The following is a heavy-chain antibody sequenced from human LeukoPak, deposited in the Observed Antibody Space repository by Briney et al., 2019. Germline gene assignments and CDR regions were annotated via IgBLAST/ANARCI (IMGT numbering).Heavy chain of an antibody. CDR1: GGSISSYY. CDR2: IYYSGST. D-gene: IGHD3-22*01. V-gene: IGHV4-59*01. J-gene: IGHJ4*02. Sequence: SETLSLTCTVSGGSISSYYWSRIRQPPGKGLEWIGYIYYSGSTNYNPSLKSRVTISVDTSKNQFSLKLSSVTAADTAVYYCARSYYYDSSGPFDYWGQGTLVTVSS. CDR3: ARSYYYDSSGPFDY.